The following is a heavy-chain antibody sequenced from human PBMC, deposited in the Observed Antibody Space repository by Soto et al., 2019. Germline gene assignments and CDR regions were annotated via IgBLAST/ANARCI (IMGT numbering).Heavy chain of an antibody. Sequence: QVQLVESGGGVVQPGRSLRLSCAASGFTFSSYGMHWVRQAPGKGLEWVAVISYDGSNKYYADSVKGRFTISRDNSKNTLYLQMNSLRAEDMAVYYCAKVRSPWNGMDVWGQVTTVTVSS. CDR1: GFTFSSYG. CDR2: ISYDGSNK. J-gene: IGHJ6*02. V-gene: IGHV3-30*18. CDR3: AKVRSPWNGMDV. D-gene: IGHD3-3*01.